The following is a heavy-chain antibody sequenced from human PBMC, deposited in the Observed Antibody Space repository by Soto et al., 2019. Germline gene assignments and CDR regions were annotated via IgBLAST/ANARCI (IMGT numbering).Heavy chain of an antibody. D-gene: IGHD5-12*01. V-gene: IGHV5-51*01. J-gene: IGHJ6*02. Sequence: RGESRKISCKGSGYSFTSYWIGWVRQMPGKGLEWMGIIYPGDSDTRYSPSFQGQVTISADKSISTAYLQWSSLKASDTAMYYCARLFRVYSGYHLYSYAMDVWGPGTTLTVSS. CDR2: IYPGDSDT. CDR1: GYSFTSYW. CDR3: ARLFRVYSGYHLYSYAMDV.